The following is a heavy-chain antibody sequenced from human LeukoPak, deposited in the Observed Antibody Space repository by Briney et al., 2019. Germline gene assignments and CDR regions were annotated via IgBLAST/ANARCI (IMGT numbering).Heavy chain of an antibody. Sequence: GESLKISCKGSGYTFTNYWIGWVRQMPGKGLDWMGIIYPGDSDTRYSPSFQGQVTISADKSISTAYLRWGSLKASDTAMYYCARLRPQDAFDIWGQGTMVAVSS. CDR3: ARLRPQDAFDI. V-gene: IGHV5-51*01. CDR2: IYPGDSDT. CDR1: GYTFTNYW. J-gene: IGHJ3*02.